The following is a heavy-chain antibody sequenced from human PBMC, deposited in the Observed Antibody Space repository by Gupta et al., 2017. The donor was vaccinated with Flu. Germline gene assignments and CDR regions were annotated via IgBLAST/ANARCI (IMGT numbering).Heavy chain of an antibody. CDR3: ARDGLGYYFDF. Sequence: QVQLVQSGAEVKKHGASVKVSCKASGYSFTSNSMHWVRQAPGQRPEWMAWINPGNGNTKYSKKFQARVSVTRDTSARTFYMELSSLKSEDTAVYYCARDGLGYYFDFWGQGTLVTVSS. J-gene: IGHJ4*02. D-gene: IGHD3-16*01. CDR1: GYSFTSNS. V-gene: IGHV1-3*01. CDR2: INPGNGNT.